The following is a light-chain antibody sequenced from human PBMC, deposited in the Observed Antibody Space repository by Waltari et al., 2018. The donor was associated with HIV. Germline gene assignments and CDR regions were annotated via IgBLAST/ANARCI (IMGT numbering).Light chain of an antibody. Sequence: SALAQPASVSGSPGQSNTLSCPGTSGDVGQYDLVTWYQQYPGNVPKLIIYDVTKRPSGISWRFSGSKSGNSASLTISGLQPEDEADYYCCSYASSSTKVFGTGTKVTV. V-gene: IGLV2-23*02. CDR1: SGDVGQYDL. J-gene: IGLJ1*01. CDR2: DVT. CDR3: CSYASSSTKV.